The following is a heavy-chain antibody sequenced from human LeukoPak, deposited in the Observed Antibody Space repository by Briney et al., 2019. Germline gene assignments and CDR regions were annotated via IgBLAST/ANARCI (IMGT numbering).Heavy chain of an antibody. Sequence: PSETLSLTCTVSGGSISSYYWSWIRQPAGKGLEWIGRIYTSGSTNYNPSLKSRVTISVDTSKNQFSLKLSSVTAADTAVYYCASEYSSSSSRYFDYWGQGTLVTVSS. J-gene: IGHJ4*02. CDR1: GGSISSYY. CDR3: ASEYSSSSSRYFDY. D-gene: IGHD6-6*01. V-gene: IGHV4-4*07. CDR2: IYTSGST.